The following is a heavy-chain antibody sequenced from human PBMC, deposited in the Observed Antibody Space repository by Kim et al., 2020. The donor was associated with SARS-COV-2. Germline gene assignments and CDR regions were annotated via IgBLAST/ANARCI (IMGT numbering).Heavy chain of an antibody. CDR1: GYSISSGYY. J-gene: IGHJ4*01. CDR3: ARGIAARREVYYFDY. D-gene: IGHD6-6*01. V-gene: IGHV4-38-2*02. Sequence: SETLSLTCTFSGYSISSGYYWGWIRQPPGKGLEWIGSIYHSGSTYYNPSLKSRATISVDTSKNQFSLKLSSVTAADTAVYYCARGIAARREVYYFDYWG. CDR2: IYHSGST.